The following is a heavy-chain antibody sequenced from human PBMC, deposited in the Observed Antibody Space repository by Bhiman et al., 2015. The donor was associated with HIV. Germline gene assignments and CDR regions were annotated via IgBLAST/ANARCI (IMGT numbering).Heavy chain of an antibody. CDR2: ISGSGGTT. CDR1: GFTFSSHS. V-gene: IGHV3-23*04. D-gene: IGHD3-16*01. Sequence: EVQLVESGGGLVKPGGSLRLSCAASGFTFSSHSMNWVRQAPGKGLEWVSGISGSGGTTYYAGSVKGRFTISRDNSKNTLYLQMNSLRAEDTAVYYCAKGSGKITQYYYYMDIWGKGATVSVSS. J-gene: IGHJ6*03. CDR3: AKGSGKITQYYYYMDI.